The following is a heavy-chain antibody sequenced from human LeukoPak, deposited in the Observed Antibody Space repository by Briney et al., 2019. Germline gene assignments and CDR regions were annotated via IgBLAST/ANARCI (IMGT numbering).Heavy chain of an antibody. CDR2: ISAYNGNT. CDR3: VRDLPIYYDSSGYYYLY. D-gene: IGHD3-22*01. Sequence: ASVKVSCKASGYTFTSYGISWVRQAPGQGLEWVGWISAYNGNTNYAQKLQGRVTMTTDTSTSTAYMELRSLRSDDTAVYYCVRDLPIYYDSSGYYYLYWGQGTLVTVSS. J-gene: IGHJ4*02. V-gene: IGHV1-18*01. CDR1: GYTFTSYG.